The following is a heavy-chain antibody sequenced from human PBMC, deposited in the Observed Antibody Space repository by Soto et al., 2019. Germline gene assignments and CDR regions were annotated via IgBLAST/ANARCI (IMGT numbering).Heavy chain of an antibody. J-gene: IGHJ4*02. CDR3: AREFSNSPEAFDS. V-gene: IGHV4-61*01. D-gene: IGHD6-6*01. CDR1: GGSVNSDNFY. Sequence: QVHLQESGPGQVKPSETLSLICTVSGGSVNSDNFYWSWIRQPPGRALEWIGYIYYTGSTNYNPPLKSRVTISIDTSRNQFSLKLSSVTAADTAVYYCAREFSNSPEAFDSWGQGSLVTVSS. CDR2: IYYTGST.